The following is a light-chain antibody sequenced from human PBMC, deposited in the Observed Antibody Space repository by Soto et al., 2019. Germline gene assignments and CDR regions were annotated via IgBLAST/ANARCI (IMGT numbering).Light chain of an antibody. CDR3: QQYGSSPPYT. V-gene: IGKV3-20*01. Sequence: PGERATLSCRASQTVSNNYLAWYQQKPGQAPRLLIFGSSDRATGIPDRCSGSGSGTDFTLTISRLEPEDFAVYYCQQYGSSPPYTFGQGTKLEIK. CDR2: GSS. J-gene: IGKJ2*01. CDR1: QTVSNNY.